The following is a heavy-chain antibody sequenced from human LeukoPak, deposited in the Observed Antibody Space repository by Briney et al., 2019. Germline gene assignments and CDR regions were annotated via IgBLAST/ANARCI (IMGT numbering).Heavy chain of an antibody. CDR2: ISDSGGAI. CDR1: GFTFSTYA. Sequence: GGSLRLTCAASGFTFSTYALNWVRQAPGKGLEWVSAISDSGGAIYYADSVKGRFTISRDNAKNSLYLQMNSLRAEDTAVYYCARVPGDYWGQGTLVTVSS. V-gene: IGHV3-21*01. J-gene: IGHJ4*02. CDR3: ARVPGDY.